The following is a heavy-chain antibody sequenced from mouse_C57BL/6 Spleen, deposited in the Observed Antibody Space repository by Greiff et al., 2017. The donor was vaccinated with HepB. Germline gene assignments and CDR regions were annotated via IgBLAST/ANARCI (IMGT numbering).Heavy chain of an antibody. CDR1: GYTFTDYE. Sequence: VKLMESGAELVRPGASVTLSCKASGYTFTDYEMHWVKQTPVHGLEWIGAIDPETGGTAYNQKFKGKAILTADKSSSTAYMELRSLTSEDSAVYYCTAGLLRDAMDYWGQGTSVTVSS. D-gene: IGHD1-1*01. CDR2: IDPETGGT. V-gene: IGHV1-15*01. J-gene: IGHJ4*01. CDR3: TAGLLRDAMDY.